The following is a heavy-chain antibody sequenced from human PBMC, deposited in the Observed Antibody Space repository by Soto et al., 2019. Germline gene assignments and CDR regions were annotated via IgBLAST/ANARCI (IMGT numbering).Heavy chain of an antibody. CDR2: ISYDGSNK. D-gene: IGHD5-12*01. Sequence: QVQLVESGGGVVQPGRSLRLSCAASGFTFSSYGMHWVRQAPGKGLEWVAVISYDGSNKYYADSVKGRFTISRDNSNNRLYLQMNSLRAEDMAVYYCAKLRRSGRYYYYGMDVWGQGTTVTVSS. J-gene: IGHJ6*02. CDR3: AKLRRSGRYYYYGMDV. CDR1: GFTFSSYG. V-gene: IGHV3-30*18.